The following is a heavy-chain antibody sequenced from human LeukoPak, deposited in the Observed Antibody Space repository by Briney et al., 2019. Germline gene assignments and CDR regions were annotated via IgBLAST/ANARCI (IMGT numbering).Heavy chain of an antibody. CDR2: IYTSGNT. CDR1: GASISRGSYY. V-gene: IGHV4-61*02. D-gene: IGHD2-2*01. J-gene: IGHJ6*03. CDR3: ARETFNGASSFRPEGFFYFYMDV. Sequence: SQTLSLTCAVSGASISRGSYYWSWIRQPAGKGLEWIGRIYTSGNTNYNPSLESRVTISVDTSQNQFSLRLTSVTVEATAIYYCARETFNGASSFRPEGFFYFYMDVWEKGTTLTVYS.